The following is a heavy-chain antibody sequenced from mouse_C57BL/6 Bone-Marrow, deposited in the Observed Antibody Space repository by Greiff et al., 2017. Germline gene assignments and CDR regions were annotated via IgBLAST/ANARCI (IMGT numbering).Heavy chain of an antibody. J-gene: IGHJ2*01. Sequence: EVQLQQSGAELVRPGASVKLSCTASGFNIKDDYMHWVKQRPEQGLEWIGWIDPENGDTEYASKFQGKATITADTSSNTAYLQLSSLTSEDTAVYYCTSMVTTDFDYWGQGTTLTVSS. CDR1: GFNIKDDY. CDR3: TSMVTTDFDY. V-gene: IGHV14-4*01. D-gene: IGHD2-2*01. CDR2: IDPENGDT.